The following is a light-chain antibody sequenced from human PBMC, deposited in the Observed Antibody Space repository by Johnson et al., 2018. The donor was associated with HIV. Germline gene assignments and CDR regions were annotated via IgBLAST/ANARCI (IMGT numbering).Light chain of an antibody. V-gene: IGLV1-51*02. CDR2: QNT. CDR3: GTWDNSLSAFV. Sequence: QLVLTQPPSVSAAPGQMVTISCSGSSSNIGRNYVSWYQQLPGTAPKLLIYQNTWRPSWIPDRFSGSTSGASATLAITGLQTGDEADYYCGTWDNSLSAFVFGTGTEVTVL. CDR1: SSNIGRNY. J-gene: IGLJ1*01.